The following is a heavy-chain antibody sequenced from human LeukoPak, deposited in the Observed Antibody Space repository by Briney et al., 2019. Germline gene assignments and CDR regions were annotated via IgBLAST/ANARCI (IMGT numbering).Heavy chain of an antibody. V-gene: IGHV1-2*02. CDR1: GYTFTGYY. J-gene: IGHJ4*02. CDR2: INPNSGGT. D-gene: IGHD3-22*01. Sequence: ASVKVSCKASGYTFTGYYMHWVRQAPGQGLEWMGWINPNSGGTNYAQKFQGRVTMTRDTSIIVYMDLSRLRSDDTAVYYCARGAHYHDSSDGYDYWGQETLVTVSS. CDR3: ARGAHYHDSSDGYDY.